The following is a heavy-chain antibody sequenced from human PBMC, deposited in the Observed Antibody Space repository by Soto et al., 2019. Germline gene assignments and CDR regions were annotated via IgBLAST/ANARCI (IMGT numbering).Heavy chain of an antibody. CDR3: ARDKLRDPAGFDP. J-gene: IGHJ5*02. D-gene: IGHD3-10*01. CDR1: GGSISSGGYS. CDR2: IYHSGST. V-gene: IGHV4-30-2*01. Sequence: LSLTCAVSGGSISSGGYSWSWIRQPPGKGLEWIGYIYHSGSTYYNPSLKSRVTISVDRSKNQFSLKLSSVTAADTAVYYCARDKLRDPAGFDPWGQGTLVTVSS.